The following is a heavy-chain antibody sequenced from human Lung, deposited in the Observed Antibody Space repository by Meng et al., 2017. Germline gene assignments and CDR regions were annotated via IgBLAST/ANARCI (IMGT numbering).Heavy chain of an antibody. CDR3: ARGLLRHIGGNWFDP. J-gene: IGHJ5*02. V-gene: IGHV1-8*01. CDR2: MNPNSGNT. CDR1: GSPFTSYD. Sequence: QVQLGKAGAEVKKPGAPWKVSCKASGSPFTSYDINWVRQATGQGLEWMGWMNPNSGNTGYAQKFQGRVTMTRNTSISTAYMELSSLRSEDTAVYYCARGLLRHIGGNWFDPWGQGTLVTVSS. D-gene: IGHD3-16*01.